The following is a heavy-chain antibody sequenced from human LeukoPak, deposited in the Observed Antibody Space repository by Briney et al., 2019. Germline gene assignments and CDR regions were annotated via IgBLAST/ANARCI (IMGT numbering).Heavy chain of an antibody. D-gene: IGHD3-9*01. CDR3: ARDLDWILFDY. CDR2: IRPEGTTT. V-gene: IGHV3-74*03. J-gene: IGHJ4*02. CDR1: GFTFSTYW. Sequence: GGSLRLSCAASGFTFSTYWMHWVRQAPGKGLVWVARIRPEGTTTAYADSVKGRFTISRDNAKNTLFLQMNSLSAEDTAVYYCARDLDWILFDYWGQGTLVTFSS.